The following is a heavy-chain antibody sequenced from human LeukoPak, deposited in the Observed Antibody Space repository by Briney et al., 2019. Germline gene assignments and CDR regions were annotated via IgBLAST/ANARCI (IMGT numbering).Heavy chain of an antibody. D-gene: IGHD3-10*01. CDR1: GFTFSSYW. Sequence: GGSLRLSCAASGFTFSSYWMHWVRQAPGKGLVWVSRINSDGSSTSYADSVKGRFTISRDNAKNTLYLQMNSLRAEDTAVYYCARELILWFGEGVPNRPNIIDAFDIWGQGTMVTVSS. J-gene: IGHJ3*02. CDR2: INSDGSST. CDR3: ARELILWFGEGVPNRPNIIDAFDI. V-gene: IGHV3-74*01.